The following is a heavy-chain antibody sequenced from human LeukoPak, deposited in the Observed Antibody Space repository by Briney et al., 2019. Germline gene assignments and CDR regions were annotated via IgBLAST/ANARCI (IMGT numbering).Heavy chain of an antibody. CDR3: ARDGYNEEDWSFDL. J-gene: IGHJ2*01. CDR1: GFTFSIYD. D-gene: IGHD5-24*01. Sequence: PGGSLRLSCAASGFTFSIYDMHWVRQAPGKGLGWVAVISYDGNNKYYADSVKGRFTISRDNSKKTLYLQMNSLSAEDTAVYYCARDGYNEEDWSFDLWGRGILVTVSS. CDR2: ISYDGNNK. V-gene: IGHV3-30-3*01.